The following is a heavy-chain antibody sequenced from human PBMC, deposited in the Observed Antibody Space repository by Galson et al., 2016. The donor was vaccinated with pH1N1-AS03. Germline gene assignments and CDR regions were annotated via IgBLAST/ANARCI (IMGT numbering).Heavy chain of an antibody. Sequence: SLRLSCAASGFTFKNYAMSWVRQAPGRGLEWVSVISGIGTSTYYAASVKGRFSISRDNARNTLSLQMDGLRAEDTALYYCAKEGDEVAFDCWGQGTLVTVSP. CDR3: AKEGDEVAFDC. CDR2: ISGIGTST. V-gene: IGHV3-23*01. CDR1: GFTFKNYA. J-gene: IGHJ4*02.